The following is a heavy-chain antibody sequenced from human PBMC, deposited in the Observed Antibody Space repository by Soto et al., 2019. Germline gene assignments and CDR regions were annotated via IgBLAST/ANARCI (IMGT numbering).Heavy chain of an antibody. CDR1: SYIFTNYG. V-gene: IGHV1-2*04. J-gene: IGHJ6*02. CDR3: ARDLAMIRGYYYGMDV. Sequence: ASVKVSCKASSYIFTNYGISWVRQAPGQGLEWMGWINPNSGGTNYAQKFQGWVTMTRDTSISTAYMELSRLRSDDTAVYYCARDLAMIRGYYYGMDVWGQGTTVTVSS. CDR2: INPNSGGT. D-gene: IGHD2-2*01.